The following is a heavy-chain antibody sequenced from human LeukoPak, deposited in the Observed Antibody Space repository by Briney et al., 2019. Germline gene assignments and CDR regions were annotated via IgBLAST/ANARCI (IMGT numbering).Heavy chain of an antibody. CDR3: ARGHSSVVTAIPYYFDY. Sequence: SETLSLTCAVYGGSFSGYYWNWIRQPPGKGLEWIGEINHSGSTNYNPSLKSRVTMSIDTSRNQFSLKLRPVTAADTAVYYCARGHSSVVTAIPYYFDYWGQGTLVTVSS. CDR2: INHSGST. CDR1: GGSFSGYY. D-gene: IGHD2-21*02. V-gene: IGHV4-34*01. J-gene: IGHJ4*02.